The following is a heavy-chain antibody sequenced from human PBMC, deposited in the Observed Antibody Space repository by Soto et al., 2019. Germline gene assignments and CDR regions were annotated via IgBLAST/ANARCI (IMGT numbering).Heavy chain of an antibody. CDR3: ARTSWHYYDSSGYYYPFYYYYGMDV. CDR2: IYYSGST. V-gene: IGHV4-31*03. CDR1: GGSISSGGYY. Sequence: TLSLTCTVSGGSISSGGYYWSWIRQHPGKGLEWIGYIYYSGSTYYNPSLKSRVTISVDTSKNQFSLKLSSVTAADTAVYYCARTSWHYYDSSGYYYPFYYYYGMDVWGQGTTVTVSS. D-gene: IGHD3-22*01. J-gene: IGHJ6*02.